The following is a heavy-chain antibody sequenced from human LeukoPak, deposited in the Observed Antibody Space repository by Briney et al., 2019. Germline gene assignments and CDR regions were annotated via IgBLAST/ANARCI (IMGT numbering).Heavy chain of an antibody. D-gene: IGHD2-2*01. Sequence: PGGSLRLSCAASGFTFSSYAMSWARQAPGKGLEWVSAISGSGGSTYYADSVKGRFTISRDNSKNTLYLQMNSLRAEDTAVYYCAKDGGVYCSSTSCTPLGMDVWGQGTTVTVSS. J-gene: IGHJ6*02. CDR3: AKDGGVYCSSTSCTPLGMDV. CDR2: ISGSGGST. CDR1: GFTFSSYA. V-gene: IGHV3-23*01.